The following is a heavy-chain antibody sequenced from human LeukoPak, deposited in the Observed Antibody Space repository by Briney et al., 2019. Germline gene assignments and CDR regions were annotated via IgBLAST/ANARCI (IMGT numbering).Heavy chain of an antibody. J-gene: IGHJ6*02. D-gene: IGHD2-15*01. CDR3: ANTNYCSGGSCLYGMGV. V-gene: IGHV1-69*13. Sequence: SVKVSCKASGGTFSSYAISWVRQAPGQGLEWMGGIIPIFGTANYAQKFQGRVTITADESTSTAYMELSSLRSEDTAVYYCANTNYCSGGSCLYGMGVWGQGTTVTVS. CDR1: GGTFSSYA. CDR2: IIPIFGTA.